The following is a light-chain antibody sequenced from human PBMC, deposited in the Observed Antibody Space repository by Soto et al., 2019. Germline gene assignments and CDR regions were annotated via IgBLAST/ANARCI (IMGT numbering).Light chain of an antibody. CDR1: QSVSSY. V-gene: IGKV3-11*01. J-gene: IGKJ4*01. Sequence: EMVLTQSQSTLSFSTGESATLSCRASQSVSSYLAWYQQKPGQAPSLLIDDASNRATGIPARFSGSGSGPDFTLTISSLEPEDFAVYYCQQRSNWPLTFGGGTKVEIK. CDR3: QQRSNWPLT. CDR2: DAS.